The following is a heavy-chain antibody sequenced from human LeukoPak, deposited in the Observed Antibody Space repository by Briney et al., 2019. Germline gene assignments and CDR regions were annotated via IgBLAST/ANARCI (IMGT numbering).Heavy chain of an antibody. D-gene: IGHD2-2*01. CDR3: ATVVVAKNWFDP. V-gene: IGHV4-30-2*01. Sequence: PSQTLSPTCAVSGGSISSGGYSWSWIRQPPGKGLEWIGYIYHSGSTYYNPSLKSRVTISVDRSKNQFSLKLSSVTAADTTVYYCATVVVAKNWFDPWGQGTLVTVSS. J-gene: IGHJ5*02. CDR1: GGSISSGGYS. CDR2: IYHSGST.